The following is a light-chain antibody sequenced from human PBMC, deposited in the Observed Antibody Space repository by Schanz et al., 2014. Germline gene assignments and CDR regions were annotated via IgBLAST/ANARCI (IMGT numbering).Light chain of an antibody. CDR3: QQYKNWPRT. Sequence: EIVLTQSPGTLSLSPGERATLSCRASQTVSSKLAWYQQEPGQAPRLLIYGASTRATGIPARFSGSGSGTGFALTISSLQSEDFAVYYCQQYKNWPRTFGQGTKVEIK. J-gene: IGKJ1*01. CDR2: GAS. V-gene: IGKV3-15*01. CDR1: QTVSSK.